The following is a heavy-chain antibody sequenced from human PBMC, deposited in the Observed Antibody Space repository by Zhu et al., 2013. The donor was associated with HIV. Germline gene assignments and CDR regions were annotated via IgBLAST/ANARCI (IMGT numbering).Heavy chain of an antibody. CDR2: IIPILGIA. CDR3: ARVRMVYAIRGPGDYYGMDV. D-gene: IGHD2-8*01. V-gene: IGHV1-69*02. CDR1: GGTFSSYT. Sequence: QVQLVQSGAEVKKPGSSVKVSCKASGGTFSSYTISWVRQAPGQGLEWMGRIIPILGIANYAQKFQGRVTITADKSTSTAYMELSSLRSEDTAVYYCARVRMVYAIRGPGDYYGMDVWGQGTTVTVSS. J-gene: IGHJ6*02.